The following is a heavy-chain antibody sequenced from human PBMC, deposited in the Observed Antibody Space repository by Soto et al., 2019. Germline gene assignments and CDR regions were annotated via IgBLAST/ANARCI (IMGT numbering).Heavy chain of an antibody. Sequence: SETLSLTFSVSGDSISNLDYFWAWIRQPPGQALEYIGYIYNSATTYYNPSFESRVAISVATSKSQFSLNVTSVAAADTAVYFCARGRYCLTGRCFPNWFDSWGQGALVTVSS. CDR3: ARGRYCLTGRCFPNWFDS. D-gene: IGHD7-27*01. CDR2: IYNSATT. J-gene: IGHJ5*01. V-gene: IGHV4-30-4*01. CDR1: GDSISNLDYF.